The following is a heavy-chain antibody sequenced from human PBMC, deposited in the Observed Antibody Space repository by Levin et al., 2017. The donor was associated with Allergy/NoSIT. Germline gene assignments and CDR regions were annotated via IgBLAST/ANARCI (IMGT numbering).Heavy chain of an antibody. Sequence: GGSLRLSCVASGVAFSSYSMDWVRQAPGKGLEWISYISCSRNSIYYADSVKGRFTISRDNAKNSLVLQMNSLIDEDTAVYFCAGMKRNILQAFGIWGQGTMVTVSS. D-gene: IGHD2/OR15-2a*01. CDR2: ISCSRNSI. CDR3: AGMKRNILQAFGI. J-gene: IGHJ3*02. V-gene: IGHV3-48*02. CDR1: GVAFSSYS.